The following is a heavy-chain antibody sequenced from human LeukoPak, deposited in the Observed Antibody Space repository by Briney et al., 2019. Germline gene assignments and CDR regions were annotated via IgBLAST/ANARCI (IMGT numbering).Heavy chain of an antibody. J-gene: IGHJ4*02. V-gene: IGHV3-11*04. CDR3: TSYNWGAVRDY. Sequence: GGSLRLSCAASGFTFSDYYMSWIRQAPGKGLEWVSYISSSGSTIYYADSVKGRFTISRDNAKNSLYLQMNSLRAEDTAVYYCTSYNWGAVRDYWGQGTLVTVSS. CDR1: GFTFSDYY. CDR2: ISSSGSTI. D-gene: IGHD7-27*01.